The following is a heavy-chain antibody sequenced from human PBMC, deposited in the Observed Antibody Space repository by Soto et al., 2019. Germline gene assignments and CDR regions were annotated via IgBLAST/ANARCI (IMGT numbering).Heavy chain of an antibody. D-gene: IGHD6-25*01. J-gene: IGHJ5*02. CDR1: GGSISSGGYY. CDR2: IYYSGST. CDR3: ASVIEYSSGWFDP. V-gene: IGHV4-31*03. Sequence: SETLPLTCTVSGGSISSGGYYWSWIRQHPGKGLEWIGYIYYSGSTYYNPSLKSRVTISVDTSKNQFSLKLSSVTAADTAVYYCASVIEYSSGWFDPWGQGTLVTVSS.